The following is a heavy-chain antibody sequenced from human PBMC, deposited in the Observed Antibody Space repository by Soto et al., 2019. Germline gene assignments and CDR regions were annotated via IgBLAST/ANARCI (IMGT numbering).Heavy chain of an antibody. CDR1: GYTFTGYY. CDR3: ARDLGVTSGGSCYFDY. Sequence: ASVKVSCKASGYTFTGYYMHWVRQAPGQGLEWMGWINPNSGGTNYAQKFQGWVTMTRDTSISTAYMELSRLRSDDTAVYYCARDLGVTSGGSCYFDYWGQGTLVTVSS. CDR2: INPNSGGT. D-gene: IGHD2-15*01. J-gene: IGHJ4*02. V-gene: IGHV1-2*04.